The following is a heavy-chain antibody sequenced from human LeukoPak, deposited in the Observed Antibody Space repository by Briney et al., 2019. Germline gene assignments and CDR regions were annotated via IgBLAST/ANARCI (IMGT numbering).Heavy chain of an antibody. CDR2: ITSSGSTI. CDR3: VREDIWRGYSNYLDY. CDR1: GFTFSDYY. V-gene: IGHV3-11*01. Sequence: GGSLRLSCAASGFTFSDYYMSWIRQAPGKGLEWVSCITSSGSTIYYAGSVKGRFTISRDNTKMSLYLQMNSLRAEDWAVYYCVREDIWRGYSNYLDYWGQGTLVTVSS. D-gene: IGHD3-3*01. J-gene: IGHJ4*02.